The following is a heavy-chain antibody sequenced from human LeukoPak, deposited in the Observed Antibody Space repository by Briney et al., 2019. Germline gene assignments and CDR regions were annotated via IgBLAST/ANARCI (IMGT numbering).Heavy chain of an antibody. CDR2: ISSSGGTI. CDR3: ARDRGDLRSPGGAFDI. D-gene: IGHD3-16*01. J-gene: IGHJ3*02. CDR1: GFIFSDYY. Sequence: GGSLRLSCAASGFIFSDYYMSWIRQAPGKGLEWVSYISSSGGTIYYADSVKGRFTISRDNAKNSLYLQMNSLRAEDTAVYYCARDRGDLRSPGGAFDIWGQGTMVTVSS. V-gene: IGHV3-11*04.